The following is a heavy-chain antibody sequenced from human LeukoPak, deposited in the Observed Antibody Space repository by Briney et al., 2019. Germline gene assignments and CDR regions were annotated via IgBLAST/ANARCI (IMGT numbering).Heavy chain of an antibody. Sequence: PGGSLRLSCAASGFTFSSYAMSWVRQAPGKGLEWVSAISGSGGSTYYADSVKGRFTISRDNSKNTLYLQMNSLRAEDTAVYYCARANGYYDFWSGYYISNHYFDYWGQGTLVTVSS. D-gene: IGHD3-3*01. CDR3: ARANGYYDFWSGYYISNHYFDY. CDR1: GFTFSSYA. J-gene: IGHJ4*02. CDR2: ISGSGGST. V-gene: IGHV3-23*01.